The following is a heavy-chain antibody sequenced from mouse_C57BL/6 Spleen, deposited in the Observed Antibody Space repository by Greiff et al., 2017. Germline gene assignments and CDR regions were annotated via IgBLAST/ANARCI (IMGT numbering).Heavy chain of an antibody. Sequence: VQLQQSGPELVKPGASVKISCKASGYSFTGYYMNWVKQSPEKSLEWIGEINPSTGGTTYNQKFKAKATLTVDKSSSTAYMQLKSLTSEDSAVYYCARWSLRRNYFDYWGQGTTLTVSS. V-gene: IGHV1-42*01. CDR1: GYSFTGYY. J-gene: IGHJ2*01. CDR2: INPSTGGT. CDR3: ARWSLRRNYFDY. D-gene: IGHD2-3*01.